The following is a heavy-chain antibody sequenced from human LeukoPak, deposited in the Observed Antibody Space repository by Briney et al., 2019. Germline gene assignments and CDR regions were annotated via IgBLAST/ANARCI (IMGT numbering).Heavy chain of an antibody. J-gene: IGHJ5*02. CDR3: ARGMAEAYDYNWFDP. Sequence: SETLSLTCTVSGDSISSGDYYWSWIRQPAGKGLEWIGRISSSGSTNYNPSLKSRVTISVDTSKNQFSLKLSSVTAADTAVYFCARGMAEAYDYNWFDPWGQGILVTVSS. V-gene: IGHV4-61*02. CDR1: GDSISSGDYY. D-gene: IGHD5-12*01. CDR2: ISSSGST.